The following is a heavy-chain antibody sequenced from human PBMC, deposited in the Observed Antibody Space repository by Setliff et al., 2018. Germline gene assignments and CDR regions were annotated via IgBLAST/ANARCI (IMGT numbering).Heavy chain of an antibody. CDR1: GYTFSESI. Sequence: ASVKVSCKASGYTFSESIVSWVRQAPGQGLEWMGWIAVYTGKTYSAQKFQDRVTLTADTSTTTAYLQLTNLRSDDTAIYFCSRLVRFCTRTSCQRLSGDEYWGQGALVTVSS. J-gene: IGHJ4*02. D-gene: IGHD2-2*01. V-gene: IGHV1-18*01. CDR3: SRLVRFCTRTSCQRLSGDEY. CDR2: IAVYTGKT.